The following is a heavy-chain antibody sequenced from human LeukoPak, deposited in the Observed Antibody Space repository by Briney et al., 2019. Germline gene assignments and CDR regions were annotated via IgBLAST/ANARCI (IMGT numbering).Heavy chain of an antibody. CDR3: ARGEGTYYYDSSGFPGDI. V-gene: IGHV1-2*02. Sequence: ASVKVSCKASGYTFTGYYMHWVRQAPGQGLEWMGWINPNSGGTNYAQKFQGRVTMTRDTSLSTAYMELSGLTSDDTAVYYCARGEGTYYYDSSGFPGDIWGQGTLVTVSS. CDR2: INPNSGGT. J-gene: IGHJ4*02. CDR1: GYTFTGYY. D-gene: IGHD3-22*01.